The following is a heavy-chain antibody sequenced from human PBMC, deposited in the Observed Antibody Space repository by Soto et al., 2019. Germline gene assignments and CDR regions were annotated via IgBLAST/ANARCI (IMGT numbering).Heavy chain of an antibody. CDR2: ISYSGTT. V-gene: IGHV4-30-4*01. CDR1: VGSISSYY. D-gene: IGHD4-17*01. CDR3: ATMGTPVTGLYYFDY. J-gene: IGHJ4*02. Sequence: LSLPCTVSVGSISSYYWSWIRQPPGQGLEWIGFISYSGTTHYSASLRSRVSISVDTSKNQFSLDLSSVTAADTAVYYCATMGTPVTGLYYFDYWGQGTLVTISS.